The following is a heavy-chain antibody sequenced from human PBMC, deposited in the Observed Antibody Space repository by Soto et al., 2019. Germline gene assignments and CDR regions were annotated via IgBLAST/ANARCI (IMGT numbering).Heavy chain of an antibody. CDR3: AKALDYYDSSGYFSPGHALDY. V-gene: IGHV3-23*01. Sequence: LRLSCAASGFTFSSYAMSWVRQAPGKGLEWVSAISGSGGSTYYADSVKGRFTISRDNSKNTLYLQMNSLRAEDTAVYYCAKALDYYDSSGYFSPGHALDYWGQGTLVTVSS. CDR1: GFTFSSYA. D-gene: IGHD3-22*01. J-gene: IGHJ4*02. CDR2: ISGSGGST.